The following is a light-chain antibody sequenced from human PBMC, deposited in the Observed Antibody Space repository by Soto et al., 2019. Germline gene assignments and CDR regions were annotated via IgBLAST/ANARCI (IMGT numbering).Light chain of an antibody. CDR1: RIVLYSSNNKNY. J-gene: IGKJ4*01. CDR3: KQYYSIPRALP. V-gene: IGKV4-1*01. CDR2: WAS. Sequence: DVVMTQSPDSLAVSVGERATINCKSSRIVLYSSNNKNYLAWYQQKPGQPPKLLISWASTRESGVPDRLSGSGYGTDFTLTISSLQAEDVAVYYCKQYYSIPRALPFAGGTEVDI.